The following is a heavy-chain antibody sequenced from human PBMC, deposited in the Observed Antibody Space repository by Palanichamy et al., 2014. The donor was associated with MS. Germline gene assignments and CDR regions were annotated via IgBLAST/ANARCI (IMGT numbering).Heavy chain of an antibody. Sequence: QVQLAQSGAEVKKPGASVKVSCKASGYTFTSYGISWVRQAPGQGLEWMGWISPYNGNTNYAQKLQGRVTMTTETSTTTAYMELRSLRSDDTAVYYRAKEKGVRGSGSSGDWGQGTLVTVSS. V-gene: IGHV1-18*01. CDR3: AKEKGVRGSGSSGD. D-gene: IGHD3-10*01. CDR1: GYTFTSYG. J-gene: IGHJ4*02. CDR2: ISPYNGNT.